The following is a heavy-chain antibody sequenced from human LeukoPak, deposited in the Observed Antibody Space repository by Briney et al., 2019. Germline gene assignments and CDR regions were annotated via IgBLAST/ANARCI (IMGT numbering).Heavy chain of an antibody. D-gene: IGHD3-10*01. Sequence: ASVTVSFKASGYTFTIYYMHWVRQAPGQGLEWMGIINPSDGSTSYAQKFQDRVTMTRDTSTSTVYMELSSLRSEDTAVYYCARDRYYYGSGSYHCGLDVWGQGTTVTVSS. CDR1: GYTFTIYY. V-gene: IGHV1-46*01. J-gene: IGHJ6*02. CDR3: ARDRYYYGSGSYHCGLDV. CDR2: INPSDGST.